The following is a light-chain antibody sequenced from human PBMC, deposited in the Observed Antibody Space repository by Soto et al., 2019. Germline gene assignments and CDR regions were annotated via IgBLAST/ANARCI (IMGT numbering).Light chain of an antibody. CDR3: QQRNKWPFLS. CDR1: QSVSHY. V-gene: IGKV3-11*01. Sequence: EIVLTQYPATLSLSPGETATLSCRASQSVSHYLAWYQQKPDQAPRLLMYDASNRATGIPPRFSGSGFGTDFTHPISSLEPEDSAVYYCQQRNKWPFLSFGGGTRVEIK. CDR2: DAS. J-gene: IGKJ4*01.